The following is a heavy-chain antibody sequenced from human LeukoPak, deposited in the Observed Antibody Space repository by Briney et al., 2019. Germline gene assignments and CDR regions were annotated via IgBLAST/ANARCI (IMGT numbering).Heavy chain of an antibody. CDR2: IWYDGSNK. J-gene: IGHJ6*02. CDR1: GFTFSSYG. V-gene: IGHV3-33*01. Sequence: GRSLRLSCAASGFTFSSYGMHWVRQAPGKGLEWVAVIWYDGSNKYYADSVKGRFTISRGNSKNTLYLQMNSLRAEDTAVYYCARESQQWLVYYYYYGMDVWGQGTTVTVSS. D-gene: IGHD6-19*01. CDR3: ARESQQWLVYYYYYGMDV.